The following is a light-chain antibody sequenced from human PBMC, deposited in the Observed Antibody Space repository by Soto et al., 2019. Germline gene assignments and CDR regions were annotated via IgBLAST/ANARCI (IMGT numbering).Light chain of an antibody. V-gene: IGKV3-15*01. J-gene: IGKJ2*01. CDR3: QQYINWPPTFT. Sequence: EIVMTQSPGTLSVSPGERVTLSCRASQSVSSSLAWYQQKPGQAPRLLIFGASTRATGVPPRFSGSGSGTEFTHAVSSLQSEDFAVYYCQQYINWPPTFTFGQGTNLEI. CDR1: QSVSSS. CDR2: GAS.